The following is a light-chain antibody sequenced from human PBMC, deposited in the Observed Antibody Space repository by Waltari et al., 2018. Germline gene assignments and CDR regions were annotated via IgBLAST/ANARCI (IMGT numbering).Light chain of an antibody. J-gene: IGLJ2*01. CDR2: GKN. V-gene: IGLV3-19*01. CDR3: NSRDSSGNHVV. CDR1: SLRSYY. Sequence: SSELTQDPAVSVALGQTARITCQGDSLRSYYASWYQQKPGQAPVLVIYGKNNRPSGSPDRCAGSSSGNTASLTSTGAQAEDEADYYCNSRDSSGNHVVFGGGTKLTVL.